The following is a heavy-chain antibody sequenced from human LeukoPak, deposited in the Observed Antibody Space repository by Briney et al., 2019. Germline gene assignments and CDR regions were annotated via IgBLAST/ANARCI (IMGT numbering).Heavy chain of an antibody. Sequence: PSETLCLTCTVTGGSISSGDYYWSWLRQPPGKRLEWIASIYSGGMTFYSPSLKSRLTISADTSRNHFSLRLSSVTAADTALYFCARHFDHPTAYFDSWGQGSLVTVSS. CDR3: ARHFDHPTAYFDS. CDR2: IYSGGMT. J-gene: IGHJ4*02. V-gene: IGHV4-39*01. D-gene: IGHD1-14*01. CDR1: GGSISSGDYY.